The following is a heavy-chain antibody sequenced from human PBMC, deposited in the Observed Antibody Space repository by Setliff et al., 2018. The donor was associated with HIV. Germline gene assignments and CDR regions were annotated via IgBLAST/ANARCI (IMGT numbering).Heavy chain of an antibody. J-gene: IGHJ4*01. V-gene: IGHV3-48*04. Sequence: HLGGSPRLSCAASGFNFRSYGMTWVRQAPGKGLDWVAHIGSSNHGIHYTASVQGRFTVSRDNANNLLFLQMNNLRVEDTAVYYCASFFGDYGYWGHGTQVTVSS. CDR2: IGSSNHGI. CDR1: GFNFRSYG. D-gene: IGHD3-10*01. CDR3: ASFFGDYGY.